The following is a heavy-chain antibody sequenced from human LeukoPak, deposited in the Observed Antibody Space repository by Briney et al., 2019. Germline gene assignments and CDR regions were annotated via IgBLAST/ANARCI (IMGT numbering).Heavy chain of an antibody. D-gene: IGHD5-12*01. J-gene: IGHJ4*02. CDR2: INHSGST. V-gene: IGHV4-34*01. CDR3: ARPRGYDYDC. CDR1: GGSFCGYY. Sequence: KTSETLSLTCAVYGGSFCGYYWSWIRQPPGKGLEWIGEINHSGSTNYNPSLKSRVTISVDTSKNQFSLKLSSVTAADTAVYYCARPRGYDYDCWGQGTLVTVSS.